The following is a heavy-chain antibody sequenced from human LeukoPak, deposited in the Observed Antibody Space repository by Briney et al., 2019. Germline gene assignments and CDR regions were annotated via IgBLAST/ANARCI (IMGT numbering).Heavy chain of an antibody. J-gene: IGHJ4*02. D-gene: IGHD2-2*01. CDR2: ISSSSSYI. Sequence: PGGSLRLSCAASGFTFSSYAMSWVRQAPGKGLEWVSAISSSSSYIYYADSVKGRFTISRDNAKNSLYLQMNSLRAEDTAVYYCARGYCSSTSCYYFDYWGQGTLVTVSS. V-gene: IGHV3-21*01. CDR1: GFTFSSYA. CDR3: ARGYCSSTSCYYFDY.